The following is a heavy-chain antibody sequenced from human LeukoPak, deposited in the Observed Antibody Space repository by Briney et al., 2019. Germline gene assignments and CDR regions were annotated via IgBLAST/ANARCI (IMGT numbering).Heavy chain of an antibody. Sequence: GGSLRLSCAASAFTFSSYWMSLVRQAPGKGLEWVANINQDGSGKYYVDSVKGRFTISRDNGKNSLYLQMNSLRAEDTAVYYCAGSSGSLLDPWGQGTLVTVSS. J-gene: IGHJ5*02. CDR1: AFTFSSYW. CDR3: AGSSGSLLDP. V-gene: IGHV3-7*01. CDR2: INQDGSGK. D-gene: IGHD3-10*01.